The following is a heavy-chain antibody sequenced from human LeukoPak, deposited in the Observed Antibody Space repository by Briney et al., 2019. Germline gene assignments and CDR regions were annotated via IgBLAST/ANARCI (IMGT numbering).Heavy chain of an antibody. J-gene: IGHJ4*02. CDR3: ARGLFGDY. CDR2: VYPTGNT. D-gene: IGHD3-10*02. Sequence: SETLSLTCTVSGYSISNGYYWGWIRQPPGKGLEWIGSVYPTGNTYYTLSLKSRVTISVDTSKNQFSLKLSSVTAADTAVYYCARGLFGDYWGQGTLVTVSS. V-gene: IGHV4-38-2*02. CDR1: GYSISNGYY.